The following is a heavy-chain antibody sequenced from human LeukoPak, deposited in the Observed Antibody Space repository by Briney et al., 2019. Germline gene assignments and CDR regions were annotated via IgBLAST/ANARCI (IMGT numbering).Heavy chain of an antibody. CDR3: ARDRQYYYDTRDAFDI. J-gene: IGHJ3*02. Sequence: SGTLSLTCAVSGGSISSGNWWSWVRQPPGKGLEWIGEIYHSGNTNYNPSLKSRVTISVDKSRNQFSLKLNSVTAADTAVYYCARDRQYYYDTRDAFDIWGQGTMVTVSS. CDR1: GGSISSGNW. V-gene: IGHV4-4*02. CDR2: IYHSGNT. D-gene: IGHD3-22*01.